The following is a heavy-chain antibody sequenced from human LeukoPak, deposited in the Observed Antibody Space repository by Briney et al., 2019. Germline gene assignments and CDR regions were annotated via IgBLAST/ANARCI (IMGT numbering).Heavy chain of an antibody. Sequence: PGGSLRLSCAASGFTFSSYEMNWVRQAPGKGLEWVSYISSSGSTIHYADSVKGRFTISRDNAKNSLYLQMNSLRAEDTAVYYCAREYCSSTSCYAPVPGMDVWGQGTTVTVSS. J-gene: IGHJ6*02. CDR1: GFTFSSYE. CDR2: ISSSGSTI. D-gene: IGHD2-2*01. CDR3: AREYCSSTSCYAPVPGMDV. V-gene: IGHV3-48*03.